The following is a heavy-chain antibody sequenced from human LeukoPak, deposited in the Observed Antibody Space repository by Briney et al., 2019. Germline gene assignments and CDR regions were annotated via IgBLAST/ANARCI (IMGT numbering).Heavy chain of an antibody. D-gene: IGHD6-19*01. CDR2: INPSGGST. Sequence: ASVKVSCKASGYTFTSYYMHWVRQAPGQGLEWMGIINPSGGSTSYAQKFQGRVTMTRDTSTSTVYMELSSLRSEDTAVYYCARDRGPVAGTDYFDYWGQGTLVTVSS. V-gene: IGHV1-46*01. CDR1: GYTFTSYY. CDR3: ARDRGPVAGTDYFDY. J-gene: IGHJ4*02.